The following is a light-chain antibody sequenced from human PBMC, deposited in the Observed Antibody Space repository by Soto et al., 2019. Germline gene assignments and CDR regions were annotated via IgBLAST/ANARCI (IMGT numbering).Light chain of an antibody. Sequence: QSVLTQPASVSGSPGQSITISCTGTRSDVGSYNSIAWYQQHPGKAPRVVIFEVTKRPSGISDRFSGSKSGYTASLTISGLQTEDEADYYCSSYTSSSTWVFGGGTKVTVL. J-gene: IGLJ3*02. V-gene: IGLV2-14*02. CDR3: SSYTSSSTWV. CDR2: EVT. CDR1: RSDVGSYNS.